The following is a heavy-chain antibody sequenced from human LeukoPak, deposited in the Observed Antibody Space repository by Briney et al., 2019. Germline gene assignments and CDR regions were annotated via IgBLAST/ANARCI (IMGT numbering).Heavy chain of an antibody. J-gene: IGHJ4*02. CDR3: ARGPPYYDFWSGYYDY. D-gene: IGHD3-3*01. Sequence: PGGSLRLSRAASGFTFSSYTMHWVRQAPGKGLEWVAVISYDGSTEYYADSVKGRFTISRDNSKNTLYVQMNSLRAEDTAVYYCARGPPYYDFWSGYYDYWGQGTLVTVSS. CDR1: GFTFSSYT. CDR2: ISYDGSTE. V-gene: IGHV3-30-3*01.